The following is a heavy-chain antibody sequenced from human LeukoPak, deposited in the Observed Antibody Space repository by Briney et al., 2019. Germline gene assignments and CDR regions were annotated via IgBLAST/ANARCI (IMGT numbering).Heavy chain of an antibody. D-gene: IGHD1-14*01. J-gene: IGHJ3*02. Sequence: ASVKVSCKASGYTFTGYYMHWVRQAPGQGLEWMGWINPNSGGTNYAQKFQGRVTMTRDTSISTAYMELSRLRSDDAAVYYCTRHHSGDAFDIWGQGTMVTVSS. CDR1: GYTFTGYY. CDR2: INPNSGGT. V-gene: IGHV1-2*02. CDR3: TRHHSGDAFDI.